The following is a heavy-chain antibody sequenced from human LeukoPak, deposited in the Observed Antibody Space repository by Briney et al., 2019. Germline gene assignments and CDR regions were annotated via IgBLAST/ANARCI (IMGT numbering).Heavy chain of an antibody. V-gene: IGHV1-2*02. CDR1: GYTFTGYY. J-gene: IGHJ4*02. D-gene: IGHD2-15*01. CDR2: INPHTGGT. Sequence: ASVKVSCKASGYTFTGYYMHWVRQAPGQGLEWMGWINPHTGGTNYAQKFQGRATMTRDTSISTAYMELSGLTSDDTAVYYCARPYCSGGSCHDYFDYWGQGTLVTVSS. CDR3: ARPYCSGGSCHDYFDY.